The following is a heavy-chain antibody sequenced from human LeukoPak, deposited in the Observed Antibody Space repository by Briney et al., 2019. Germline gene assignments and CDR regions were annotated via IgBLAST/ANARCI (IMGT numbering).Heavy chain of an antibody. V-gene: IGHV3-21*01. J-gene: IGHJ4*02. CDR1: GFTFINYS. Sequence: GGSLRLSRTASGFTFINYSMNWVRQAPGKGLEWVSSISTNSAFIYYADSVKGRFTISRDNAKNSLYLQMNSLRAEDTAVYYCARRAAGLDYWGQGTLVTVSS. CDR3: ARRAAGLDY. D-gene: IGHD6-13*01. CDR2: ISTNSAFI.